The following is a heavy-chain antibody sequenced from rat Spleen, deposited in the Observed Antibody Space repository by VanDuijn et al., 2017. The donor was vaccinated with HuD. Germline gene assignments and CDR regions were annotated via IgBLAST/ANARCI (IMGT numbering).Heavy chain of an antibody. CDR3: TTDRTGALMDA. Sequence: EVQLVESDGGLVQPGRSLKLSCAASGFTFNNFDMAWVRQAPTKGLEWVAYISYDGGSIYYRDSVKGRFTISRDNAKSTLYLQMDSLRSEDTATYYCTTDRTGALMDAWGQGASVTVSS. J-gene: IGHJ4*01. D-gene: IGHD5-1*01. CDR1: GFTFNNFD. V-gene: IGHV5-20*01. CDR2: ISYDGGSI.